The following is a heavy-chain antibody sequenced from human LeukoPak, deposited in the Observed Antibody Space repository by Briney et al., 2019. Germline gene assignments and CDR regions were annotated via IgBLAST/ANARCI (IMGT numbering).Heavy chain of an antibody. Sequence: PSETLSLTCTVSGGSISSYYWSWIRQPPGKGLEWIGSIYYSGSTYYNPSLKSRVTISVDTSKNQFSLKLSSVTAADTAVYYCARGETYYDILTGYYSNWYFDLWGRGTLVTVSS. CDR2: IYYSGST. D-gene: IGHD3-9*01. CDR3: ARGETYYDILTGYYSNWYFDL. CDR1: GGSISSYY. V-gene: IGHV4-39*01. J-gene: IGHJ2*01.